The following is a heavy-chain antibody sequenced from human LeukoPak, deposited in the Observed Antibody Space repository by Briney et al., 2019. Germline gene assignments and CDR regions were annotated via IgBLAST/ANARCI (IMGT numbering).Heavy chain of an antibody. D-gene: IGHD1-26*01. CDR2: IYTSGST. CDR3: ARQWEDDWFDP. Sequence: SETLSLTCTVSGGSISSYYWSWIRQPPGKGLEWIGYIYTSGSTNYNPSLKSRVTISVDTSQNQFSLKLSSVTAADTAVYYCARQWEDDWFDPWGQGTLVTVSS. CDR1: GGSISSYY. V-gene: IGHV4-4*09. J-gene: IGHJ5*02.